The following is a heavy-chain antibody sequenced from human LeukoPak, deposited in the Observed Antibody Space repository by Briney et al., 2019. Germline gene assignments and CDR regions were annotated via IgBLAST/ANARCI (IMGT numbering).Heavy chain of an antibody. V-gene: IGHV3-7*01. CDR2: IKQDGSEK. CDR1: GFTFSNYW. Sequence: PGGSLRLSCAASGFTFSNYWMSWVRQAPGKGLEWVANIKQDGSEKYYVNSVKGRFTISRDNAKNSLYLQMNSLRVEDTAVYYCAKEVFTGSGGAFDIWGPGTMVTVSS. D-gene: IGHD1-14*01. CDR3: AKEVFTGSGGAFDI. J-gene: IGHJ3*02.